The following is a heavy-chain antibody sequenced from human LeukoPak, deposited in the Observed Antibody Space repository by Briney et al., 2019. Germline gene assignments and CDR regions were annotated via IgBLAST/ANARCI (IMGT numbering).Heavy chain of an antibody. CDR3: ARQIRITIFGVVTQFMDV. V-gene: IGHV4-59*01. J-gene: IGHJ6*03. D-gene: IGHD3-3*01. CDR2: IYYSGST. Sequence: SENLSLTCTVSGGSISSYYWSWIRQPPGKGLEWIGYIYYSGSTNYNPSLKSRVTISVDTSKNQFSLKLSSVTAADTAVYYCARQIRITIFGVVTQFMDVWGKGTTVTVSS. CDR1: GGSISSYY.